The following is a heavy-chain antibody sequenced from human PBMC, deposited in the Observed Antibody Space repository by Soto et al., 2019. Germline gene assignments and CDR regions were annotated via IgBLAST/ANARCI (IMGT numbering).Heavy chain of an antibody. CDR2: INVGNGNT. CDR1: GYTYISYS. J-gene: IGHJ5*02. D-gene: IGHD6-19*01. Sequence: ASVKVSCKASGYTYISYSMHWVRQAPGQRLEWMGWINVGNGNTKYSQNFQGRVTINQDTSASTAYMELSSLTSEDTAVYYCAREKWGSGSRWLDPWGQGTLVSVSS. V-gene: IGHV1-3*01. CDR3: AREKWGSGSRWLDP.